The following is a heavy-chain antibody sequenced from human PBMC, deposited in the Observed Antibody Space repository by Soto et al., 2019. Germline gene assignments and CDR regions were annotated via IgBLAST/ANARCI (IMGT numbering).Heavy chain of an antibody. D-gene: IGHD2-2*01. CDR3: AREDSIIIPAVSDF. V-gene: IGHV3-11*04. CDR2: ISSTGRTI. Sequence: GGSLRLSCGASGFTFSNYYMSWIRQAPGKGLEWVSYISSTGRTIYYSDSVKGRFTISRDNAKNSVSLQMNTLRVEDTAVYYCAREDSIIIPAVSDFWGQGTLVTVSS. CDR1: GFTFSNYY. J-gene: IGHJ4*02.